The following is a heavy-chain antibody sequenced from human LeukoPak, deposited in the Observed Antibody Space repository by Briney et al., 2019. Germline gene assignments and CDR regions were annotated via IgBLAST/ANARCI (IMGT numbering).Heavy chain of an antibody. CDR2: IYTRGTT. CDR3: MRVYTVMGATTVDHYHYYMDV. CDR1: GGSIRSGSYY. D-gene: IGHD5-18*01. V-gene: IGHV4-61*09. Sequence: SETLSLTCTVSGGSIRSGSYYWSWIRQPAGKGLEWIGHIYTRGTTNYNPSVKSRVTVSLDTSKNQISLKLSSVTAADTAIYFCMRVYTVMGATTVDHYHYYMDVWGKGTTVTVSS. J-gene: IGHJ6*03.